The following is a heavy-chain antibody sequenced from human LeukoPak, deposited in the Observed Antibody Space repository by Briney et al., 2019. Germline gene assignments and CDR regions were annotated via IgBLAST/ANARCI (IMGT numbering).Heavy chain of an antibody. V-gene: IGHV1-24*01. CDR1: GYTLTELS. CDR2: FDPEDGET. D-gene: IGHD3-10*01. J-gene: IGHJ4*02. Sequence: ASVKVSGKVSGYTLTELSMHWVRQAPGKGLEWMGGFDPEDGETIYAQKFQGRVTMTEDTSTDTAYMELSSLRSEDTAVYYCATVSSGMVERDYWGQGTLVTVSS. CDR3: ATVSSGMVERDY.